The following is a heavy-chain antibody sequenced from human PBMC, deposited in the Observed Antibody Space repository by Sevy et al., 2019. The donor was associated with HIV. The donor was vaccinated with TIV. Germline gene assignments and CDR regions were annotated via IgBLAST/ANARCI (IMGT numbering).Heavy chain of an antibody. CDR2: IYPGDSDT. D-gene: IGHD6-25*01. CDR1: GYSFTSYW. J-gene: IGHJ3*02. V-gene: IGHV5-51*01. Sequence: GESLKISCKGSGYSFTSYWSGWVRQMPGKGLGWMGIIYPGDSDTRYSPSFQGQVTISADKSTSTAYLQWSSLKASDTAMYYCARQNSSVPEDDAFDIWGQGTMVTVSS. CDR3: ARQNSSVPEDDAFDI.